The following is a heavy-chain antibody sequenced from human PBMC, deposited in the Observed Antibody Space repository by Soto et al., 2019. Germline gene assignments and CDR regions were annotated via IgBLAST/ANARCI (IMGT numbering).Heavy chain of an antibody. CDR3: ARGADYDFWSGPSPLSIYYFDY. V-gene: IGHV4-34*01. Sequence: PSETLSLTCAVYGGSFSGYYWSWIRQPPGKGLEWIGEINHSGSTNYNPSLKSRVTISVDTSKNQFSLKLSSVTAADTAVYYCARGADYDFWSGPSPLSIYYFDYWGQGTLVTVSS. J-gene: IGHJ4*02. CDR2: INHSGST. CDR1: GGSFSGYY. D-gene: IGHD3-3*01.